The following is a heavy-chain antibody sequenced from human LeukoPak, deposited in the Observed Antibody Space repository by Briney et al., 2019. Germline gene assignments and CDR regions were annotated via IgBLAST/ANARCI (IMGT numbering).Heavy chain of an antibody. Sequence: GGSLRLSCAASGFTFSSYAMTWVRQAPGKGLEWVSTLSGSGGTTYYADSVKGRFTISRDNSKNTLYLQMNSLRAEDTAVYYCAKEDYYFGTSGYYGAADYWGQGTLVTVSS. D-gene: IGHD3-22*01. CDR3: AKEDYYFGTSGYYGAADY. V-gene: IGHV3-23*01. CDR1: GFTFSSYA. J-gene: IGHJ4*02. CDR2: LSGSGGTT.